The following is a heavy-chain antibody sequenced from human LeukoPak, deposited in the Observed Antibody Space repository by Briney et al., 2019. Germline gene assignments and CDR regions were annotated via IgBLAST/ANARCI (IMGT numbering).Heavy chain of an antibody. V-gene: IGHV3-30*04. CDR1: GFTFSSYA. CDR3: ARGHSGYDSSPYFDY. CDR2: ISYDGSNK. D-gene: IGHD5-12*01. J-gene: IGHJ4*02. Sequence: GGSLRLSCAASGFTFSSYAMHWVRQAPGKGLEWGAVISYDGSNKYYADSVKGRFTISRDNSKNTLYLQMNSLRAEDTAVYYCARGHSGYDSSPYFDYWGQGTLVTVSS.